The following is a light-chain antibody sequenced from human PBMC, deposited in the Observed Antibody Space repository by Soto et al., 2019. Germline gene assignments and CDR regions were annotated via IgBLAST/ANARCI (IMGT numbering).Light chain of an antibody. CDR1: RGSIASNY. CDR3: QSYDSSTHVV. V-gene: IGLV6-57*04. Sequence: NFMLTQPHSVSESPGKTVTISCTRSRGSIASNYVQWYQQRPGSAPTTVIYEDNQRPSGVPDRFSGSIDSSSNSASLTISGLKTEYEADYYCQSYDSSTHVVFGGGTKLTVL. CDR2: EDN. J-gene: IGLJ2*01.